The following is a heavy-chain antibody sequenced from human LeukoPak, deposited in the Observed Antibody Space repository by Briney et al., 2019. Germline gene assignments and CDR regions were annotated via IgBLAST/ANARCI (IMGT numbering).Heavy chain of an antibody. J-gene: IGHJ4*02. CDR1: GFTFTNYW. CDR3: ARAPATLSSPYYFDW. D-gene: IGHD3-16*02. Sequence: GGSLRLSCAASGFTFTNYWMHWVRQVPGKGLVWVSRINRDGYTVAYADSVKGRFTISRDNAENTLYLQMNSLSAADTAVYYCARAPATLSSPYYFDWWGQGTLVSVTS. CDR2: INRDGYTV. V-gene: IGHV3-74*01.